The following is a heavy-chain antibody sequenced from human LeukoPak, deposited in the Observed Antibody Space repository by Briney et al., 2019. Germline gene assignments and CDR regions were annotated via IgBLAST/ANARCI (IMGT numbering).Heavy chain of an antibody. D-gene: IGHD4-17*01. Sequence: GGSLRLSCAASGFTFSSYAIHWVRQAPGKGLDWVALISYDGSSKYYADSVKGRFTISRDSSTLYLQMNSLRTEDTAVYYCANEIRPNDYWGQGTQVTVSS. CDR3: ANEIRPNDY. CDR2: ISYDGSSK. J-gene: IGHJ4*02. CDR1: GFTFSSYA. V-gene: IGHV3-30-3*02.